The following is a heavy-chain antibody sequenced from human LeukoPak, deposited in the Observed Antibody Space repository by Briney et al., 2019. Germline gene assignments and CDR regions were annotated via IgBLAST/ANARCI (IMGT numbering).Heavy chain of an antibody. D-gene: IGHD2-2*01. CDR1: GFTFSNYW. CDR3: LRPFPGDCSSTSCHGFDL. CDR2: IRLDGGDK. V-gene: IGHV3-7*01. J-gene: IGHJ4*02. Sequence: GSLRLSCAASGFTFSNYWMSWVRQAPGKGLEWVATIRLDGGDKNYVDSVRGRFIISRDNAENSVYLQMNSLRAEDTAVYFRLRPFPGDCSSTSCHGFDLWGQGTLVTVSS.